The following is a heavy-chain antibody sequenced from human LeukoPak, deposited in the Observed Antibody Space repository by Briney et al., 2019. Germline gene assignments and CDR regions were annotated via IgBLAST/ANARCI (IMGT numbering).Heavy chain of an antibody. V-gene: IGHV3-7*01. D-gene: IGHD3-3*01. J-gene: IGHJ6*02. CDR1: GFTFSSYA. CDR2: IKQDGSEK. CDR3: ARVYDFWSGYYLYYGMDV. Sequence: PGGSLRLSCAASGFTFSSYAMHWVRQAPGKGLEWVANIKQDGSEKYYVDSVKGRFTISRDNAKNSLYLQMNSLRAEDTAVYYCARVYDFWSGYYLYYGMDVWGQGTTVTVSS.